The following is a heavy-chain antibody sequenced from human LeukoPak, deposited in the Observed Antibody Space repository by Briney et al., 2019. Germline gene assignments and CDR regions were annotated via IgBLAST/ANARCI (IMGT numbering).Heavy chain of an antibody. CDR2: INTDGSST. V-gene: IGHV3-74*01. J-gene: IGHJ4*02. CDR3: ASGEYYYDSSGYYPSFGY. Sequence: GGSLRLSCAASGFTFSSYWMHWVRQAPGKGLVWVSRINTDGSSTSYADSVKGRFTISRDNAKNTLYLQMNSLRAEDTAVYYCASGEYYYDSSGYYPSFGYWGQGTLVTVSS. D-gene: IGHD3-22*01. CDR1: GFTFSSYW.